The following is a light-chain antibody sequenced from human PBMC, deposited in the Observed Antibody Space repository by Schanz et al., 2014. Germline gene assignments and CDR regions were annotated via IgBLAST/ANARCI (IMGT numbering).Light chain of an antibody. CDR1: QRISHW. V-gene: IGKV1-39*01. CDR3: QQSHSFPLT. CDR2: AAS. J-gene: IGKJ4*01. Sequence: DIQMTQSPSSLSASVGDRVTITCRASQRISHWLAWYQQKPGKAPKLLIYAASTLQSGVPSRFSGSGSGTDFALTINNLQPEDFATYYCQQSHSFPLTFGGGTKVEI.